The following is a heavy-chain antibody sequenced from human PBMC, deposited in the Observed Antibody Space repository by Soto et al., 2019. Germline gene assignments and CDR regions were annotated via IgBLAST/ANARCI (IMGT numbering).Heavy chain of an antibody. J-gene: IGHJ4*02. D-gene: IGHD4-4*01. CDR2: ISSSSSYT. CDR1: GFTFSDYY. V-gene: IGHV3-11*05. Sequence: QVQLVESGGGLVKPGGSLRLSCAASGFTFSDYYMSWIRQAPGKGLEWVSYISSSSSYTNYADSVKGRFTISRDNAKNSLYLQMNSLRAEDTAVYYCARVEVTPHYFDYWGQGTLVTVSS. CDR3: ARVEVTPHYFDY.